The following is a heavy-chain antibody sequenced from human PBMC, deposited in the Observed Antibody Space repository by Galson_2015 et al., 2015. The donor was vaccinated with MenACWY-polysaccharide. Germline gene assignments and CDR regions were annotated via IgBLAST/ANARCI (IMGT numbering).Heavy chain of an antibody. D-gene: IGHD5-24*01. CDR2: VYYSGIT. CDR1: GGSVSSTNYY. V-gene: IGHV4-39*01. CDR3: ARQYRYNYGY. Sequence: LSLTCTVSGGSVSSTNYYWDWIRQPPGKGLEWVGSVYYSGITYYNPSLKSRVTISVDTSKNQFSLKLSSATAADTAVYYCARQYRYNYGYWGQGTLVTVSS. J-gene: IGHJ4*02.